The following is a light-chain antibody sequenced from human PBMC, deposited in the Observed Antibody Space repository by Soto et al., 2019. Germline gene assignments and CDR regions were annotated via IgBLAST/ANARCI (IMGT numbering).Light chain of an antibody. CDR2: GAS. V-gene: IGKV3-20*01. CDR1: QRVSSSY. Sequence: EIVLTQSPGTLSLSPGERATLSCRASQRVSSSYLAWYQQKPGQAPRLLIYGASSRATGIPDRFSGSGSGTDFTLTISRLEPEDFAVDYCQQYGSSPFTFGPGTKVDIK. CDR3: QQYGSSPFT. J-gene: IGKJ3*01.